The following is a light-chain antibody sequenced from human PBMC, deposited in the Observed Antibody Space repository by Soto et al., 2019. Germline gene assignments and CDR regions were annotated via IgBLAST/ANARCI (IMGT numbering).Light chain of an antibody. CDR2: AAS. Sequence: DIQLTQSPSSLSGSVGDRVAITCRASQSISFYLNWYQQKPGNAPKVLIYAASNLQTGVPSRFSGSGSGTDFTLTINSLQPEDFATYSCQQSYSTPITFGQGTRLEIK. CDR1: QSISFY. J-gene: IGKJ5*01. CDR3: QQSYSTPIT. V-gene: IGKV1-39*01.